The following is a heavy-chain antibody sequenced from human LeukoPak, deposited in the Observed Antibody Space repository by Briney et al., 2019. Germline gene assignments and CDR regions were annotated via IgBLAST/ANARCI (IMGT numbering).Heavy chain of an antibody. CDR1: VGSISSSSYY. J-gene: IGHJ5*02. CDR2: IYYSGSN. Sequence: SETLSLTCTVSVGSISSSSYYWGWIRQPPGKGLEWIGSIYYSGSNYYNPSLKSRVPISVDTSKNQFSLKLSSVTAADTAVYYCARKRAPYYDILTGPNNNWFDPWGQGTLVTVSS. CDR3: ARKRAPYYDILTGPNNNWFDP. V-gene: IGHV4-39*01. D-gene: IGHD3-9*01.